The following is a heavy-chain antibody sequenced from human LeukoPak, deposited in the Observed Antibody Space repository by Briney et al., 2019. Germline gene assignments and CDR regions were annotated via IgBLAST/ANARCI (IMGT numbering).Heavy chain of an antibody. CDR2: ISSSGSTI. J-gene: IGHJ4*02. CDR3: AHIPEYSSSWFFDY. Sequence: GGSLRLSCAASGFTFSSYEMKWVRQAPGKGLEWVSYISSSGSTIYYADSVKGRFTISRDNARNSLYLQMNSLRAEDTAVYFCAHIPEYSSSWFFDYWGQGTLVTVSS. V-gene: IGHV3-48*03. D-gene: IGHD6-13*01. CDR1: GFTFSSYE.